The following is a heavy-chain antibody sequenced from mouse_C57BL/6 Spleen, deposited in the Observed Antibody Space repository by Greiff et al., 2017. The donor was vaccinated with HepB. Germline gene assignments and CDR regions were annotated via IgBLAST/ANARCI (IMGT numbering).Heavy chain of an antibody. Sequence: QVQLKQPGAELVKPGASVKVSCKASGYTFTSYWMHWVKQRPGQGLEWIGRIHPSDSDTNYNQKFKGKATLTVDKSSSTAYMQLSSLTSEDSAVYYCAIYYGSRNFDYWGQGTTLTVSS. J-gene: IGHJ2*01. CDR3: AIYYGSRNFDY. CDR2: IHPSDSDT. V-gene: IGHV1-74*01. CDR1: GYTFTSYW. D-gene: IGHD1-1*01.